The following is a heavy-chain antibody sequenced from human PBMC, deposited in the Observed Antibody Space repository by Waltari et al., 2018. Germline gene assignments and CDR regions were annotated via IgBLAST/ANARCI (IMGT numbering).Heavy chain of an antibody. J-gene: IGHJ5*02. CDR3: AVCYGSGSYQDNWFDP. CDR1: GYSISSGYY. Sequence: QVQLQESGPGLVKPSETLSLTCAVSGYSISSGYYWGWIRQPPGKGLEWIGSIYHSGGTFNNPSLKSRVTISVDTSKNQFSLKLSSVTAADTAVYYCAVCYGSGSYQDNWFDPWGQGTLVTVSS. D-gene: IGHD3-10*01. CDR2: IYHSGGT. V-gene: IGHV4-38-2*01.